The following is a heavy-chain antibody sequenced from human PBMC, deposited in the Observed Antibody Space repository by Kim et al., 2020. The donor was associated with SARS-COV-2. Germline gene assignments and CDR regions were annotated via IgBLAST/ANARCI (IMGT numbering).Heavy chain of an antibody. V-gene: IGHV3-30-3*01. CDR1: GFTFSSYA. D-gene: IGHD1-26*01. J-gene: IGHJ4*02. Sequence: GGSLRLSCAASGFTFSSYAMHWVRQAPGKGLEWVAVISYDGSNKYYADSGKGRFTISRDNSKNTLYLQMNSLRAEDTAVYYCAREWGWELPHGSFDYWGQGTLVTVSS. CDR3: AREWGWELPHGSFDY. CDR2: ISYDGSNK.